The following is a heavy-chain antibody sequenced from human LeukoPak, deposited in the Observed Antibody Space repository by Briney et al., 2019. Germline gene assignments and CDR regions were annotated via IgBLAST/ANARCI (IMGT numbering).Heavy chain of an antibody. CDR3: ARDKVRYYYDSSGFLGMDV. D-gene: IGHD3-22*01. CDR2: ISSSSSYI. Sequence: KPGGSLRLSCAASGFTFSSYSMNWVRQTPGKGLEWVSSISSSSSYIYYADSVKGRFTISRDNAKNSLYLQMNSLRAEDTAVYYCARDKVRYYYDSSGFLGMDVWGQGTTVTVSS. CDR1: GFTFSSYS. V-gene: IGHV3-21*01. J-gene: IGHJ6*02.